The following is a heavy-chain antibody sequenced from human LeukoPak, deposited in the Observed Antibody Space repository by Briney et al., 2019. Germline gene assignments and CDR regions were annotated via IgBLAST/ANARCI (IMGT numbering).Heavy chain of an antibody. CDR2: INPNSDGT. CDR1: GYTFTGYY. V-gene: IGHV1-2*02. Sequence: ASVKLCCEASGYTFTGYYMHWVRQAPGQGLEWMGWINPNSDGTNYAQKFQGRVTMTRDTSISTAYMELSRLRSDDTAVYYCARGSGPSSSWYLKNDYWGQGTLVTVSS. J-gene: IGHJ4*02. CDR3: ARGSGPSSSWYLKNDY. D-gene: IGHD6-13*01.